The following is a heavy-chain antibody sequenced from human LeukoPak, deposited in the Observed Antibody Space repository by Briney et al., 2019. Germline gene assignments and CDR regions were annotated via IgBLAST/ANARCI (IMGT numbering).Heavy chain of an antibody. CDR1: GFTFGLYT. D-gene: IGHD1-26*01. CDR3: ARVATGATTSNNFYYYMDV. V-gene: IGHV3-21*01. Sequence: GGSLRLSCDASGFTFGLYTITWVRQAPGKGLEWVSSITSTGAYINYADSVKGRFTISRDNAKNSLYLQMDSLRAEDTAVYYCARVATGATTSNNFYYYMDVWGRGTTVTVSS. CDR2: ITSTGAYI. J-gene: IGHJ6*03.